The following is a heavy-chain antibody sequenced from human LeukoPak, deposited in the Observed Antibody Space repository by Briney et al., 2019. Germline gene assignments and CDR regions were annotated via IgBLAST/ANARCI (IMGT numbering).Heavy chain of an antibody. J-gene: IGHJ6*02. CDR2: IWYDGSNK. V-gene: IGHV3-33*01. D-gene: IGHD3-10*01. Sequence: GGSLRLSCAASGFTFSSYGMHWVRQAPGKGLEWVAVIWYDGSNKYCADSVKGRFTISRDNSKNTLYLQMSSLRAEDTAVYYCARELGGGLLWFGELSTYGMDVWGQGTTVTVSS. CDR1: GFTFSSYG. CDR3: ARELGGGLLWFGELSTYGMDV.